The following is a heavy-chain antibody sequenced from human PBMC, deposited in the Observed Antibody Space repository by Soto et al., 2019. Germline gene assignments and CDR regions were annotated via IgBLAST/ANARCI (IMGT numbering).Heavy chain of an antibody. CDR1: GVSFNNNG. Sequence: QVQLVQSGAEVTKPGSSVKVSCKTSGVSFNNNGIGWVRQAPGHGLEWMGGVSPPFRTSNYARKFQGRISITADASTGTVNMELSSLTSEDTAQYYCARVLYYGSGSYSRYGMDVWGQGTTVTVSS. V-gene: IGHV1-69*01. CDR3: ARVLYYGSGSYSRYGMDV. J-gene: IGHJ6*02. D-gene: IGHD3-10*01. CDR2: VSPPFRTS.